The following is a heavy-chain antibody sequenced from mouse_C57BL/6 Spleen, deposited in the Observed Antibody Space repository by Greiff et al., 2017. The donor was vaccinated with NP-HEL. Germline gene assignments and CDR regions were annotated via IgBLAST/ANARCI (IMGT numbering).Heavy chain of an antibody. Sequence: VQLQQPGAELVKPGASVKLSCKASGYTFTSYWMHWVKQRPGQGLEWIGMIHPNSGSTNYNEKFKSKATLTVDKSSSTAYMQLSSLTSEDSAVYYCAREVITTVVATDYAMDYWGQGTSVTVSS. V-gene: IGHV1-64*01. J-gene: IGHJ4*01. CDR1: GYTFTSYW. CDR2: IHPNSGST. D-gene: IGHD1-1*01. CDR3: AREVITTVVATDYAMDY.